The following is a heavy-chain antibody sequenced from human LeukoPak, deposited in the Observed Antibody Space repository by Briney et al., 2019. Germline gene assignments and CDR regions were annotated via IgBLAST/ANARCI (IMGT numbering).Heavy chain of an antibody. V-gene: IGHV3-23*01. J-gene: IGHJ4*02. CDR3: AKRAAYYGDYDY. CDR2: ISGSGGST. CDR1: GFTFSSYA. D-gene: IGHD4-17*01. Sequence: GGSLRLSCAASGFTFSSYAMSWVRQAPGKGLEWVSAISGSGGSTYYADSVKGRFTISRDNSKNTLYLQMNSLRVEDTAVFYCAKRAAYYGDYDYWGQGTLVTVSS.